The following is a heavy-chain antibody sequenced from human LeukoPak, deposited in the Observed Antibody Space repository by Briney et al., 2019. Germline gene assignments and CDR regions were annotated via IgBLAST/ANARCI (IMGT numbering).Heavy chain of an antibody. J-gene: IGHJ6*03. CDR3: ARVGVRGVIYYYMDV. CDR2: ISSSSSYI. D-gene: IGHD3-10*01. V-gene: IGHV3-21*01. CDR1: GFTFSSYS. Sequence: GGSLRLSCAASGFTFSSYSMNWVRQAPGKGLEWVSSISSSSSYIYYADSVKGRFTISRDNARNSLYLQMNSLRAEDTAVYYCARVGVRGVIYYYMDVWGKGTTVTVSS.